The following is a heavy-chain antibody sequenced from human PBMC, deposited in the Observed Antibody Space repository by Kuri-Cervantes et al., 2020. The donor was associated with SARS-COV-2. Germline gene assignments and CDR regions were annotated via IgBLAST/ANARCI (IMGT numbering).Heavy chain of an antibody. V-gene: IGHV4-59*12. CDR2: IYYSGST. Sequence: SETLSLTCTVSGGFISSYYWSWIRQPPGKGLEWIGYIYYSGSTNYNPSLKSRVTISVDTSKNQFSLKLSSATAADTAVYYCARESAAGTPYFDYWGQGTLVTVSS. D-gene: IGHD6-13*01. J-gene: IGHJ4*02. CDR1: GGFISSYY. CDR3: ARESAAGTPYFDY.